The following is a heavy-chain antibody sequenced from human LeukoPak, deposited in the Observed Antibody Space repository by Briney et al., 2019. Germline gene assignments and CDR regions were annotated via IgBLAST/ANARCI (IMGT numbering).Heavy chain of an antibody. D-gene: IGHD5-12*01. CDR1: GFTFSSYG. Sequence: PGGSLRLSCAASGFTFSSYGMHWVRQAPGKGLEWVAFIRYDGSNKYYADSVKGRFTISRDNSMNTLYLQMNSLRAEDTAVYYCAKPLGYSGYVFDYWGQGTLVTVSS. CDR2: IRYDGSNK. J-gene: IGHJ4*02. CDR3: AKPLGYSGYVFDY. V-gene: IGHV3-30*02.